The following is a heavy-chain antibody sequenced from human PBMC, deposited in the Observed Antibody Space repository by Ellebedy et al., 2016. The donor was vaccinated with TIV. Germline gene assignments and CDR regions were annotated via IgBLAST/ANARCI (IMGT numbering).Heavy chain of an antibody. Sequence: PGGSLRLSCAASGFVFSSYTMWWVRQTPGKGLEWVAVTSFDGKNKHYADPVKGLFTISRDNSQNTLYLHMHSLRDEDTAVYYCARDPYSSGWSAIGYFDLWGQGALVTVSS. V-gene: IGHV3-30*04. D-gene: IGHD6-19*01. CDR2: TSFDGKNK. J-gene: IGHJ4*02. CDR1: GFVFSSYT. CDR3: ARDPYSSGWSAIGYFDL.